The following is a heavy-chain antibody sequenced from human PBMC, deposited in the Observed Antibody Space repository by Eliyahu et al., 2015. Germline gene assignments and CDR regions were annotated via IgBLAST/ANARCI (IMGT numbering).Heavy chain of an antibody. Sequence: QVQLVXSGGGVVQPGRSLRLSRAASGXTFXXYXXXWVRQAPGKGLEWVAVISYDGSNKYYADXVKGRFTISRDNSKNTLYLQMNSLRAEDTAVYYCARERVVVITTHYYYYMDVWGKGTTVTVSS. J-gene: IGHJ6*03. D-gene: IGHD3-22*01. CDR1: GXTFXXYX. V-gene: IGHV3-30-3*01. CDR3: ARERVVVITTHYYYYMDV. CDR2: ISYDGSNK.